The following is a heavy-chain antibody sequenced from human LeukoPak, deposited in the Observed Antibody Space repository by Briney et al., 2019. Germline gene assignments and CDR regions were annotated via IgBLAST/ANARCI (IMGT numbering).Heavy chain of an antibody. Sequence: GGSLRLSCAASGFTFSSYSMNWVRQAPGKGLEWVSSISSSSIYIYYADSVKGRFTISRDNAKNSLYLQMNSLRAEGTAVYYCAREREYNYGHMLGYWGQGTLVTVSS. CDR1: GFTFSSYS. CDR3: AREREYNYGHMLGY. V-gene: IGHV3-21*01. CDR2: ISSSSIYI. J-gene: IGHJ4*02. D-gene: IGHD5-18*01.